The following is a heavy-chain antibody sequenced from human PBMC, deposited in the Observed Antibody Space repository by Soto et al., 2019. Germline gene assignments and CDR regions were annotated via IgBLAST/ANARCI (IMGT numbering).Heavy chain of an antibody. Sequence: QMQLVQSGPEVKKPGTSVKVSCKASGFTFTSSAVQWVRQARGQRLEWIGWIVVGSGNTNYAQKFQERVTITRDMSKSTAYMELSSRRSEDTAVYYGAAEGYSNRGGFDPWGQGTLVTVSS. CDR3: AAEGYSNRGGFDP. D-gene: IGHD6-13*01. J-gene: IGHJ5*02. CDR2: IVVGSGNT. V-gene: IGHV1-58*01. CDR1: GFTFTSSA.